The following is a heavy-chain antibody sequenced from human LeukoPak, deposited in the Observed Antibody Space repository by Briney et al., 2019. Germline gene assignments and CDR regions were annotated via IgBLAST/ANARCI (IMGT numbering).Heavy chain of an antibody. CDR1: GDSIKSGGYY. D-gene: IGHD3-22*01. J-gene: IGHJ1*01. CDR2: IYYSGST. Sequence: LSGTLSLTRTVSGDSIKSGGYYWIWIRHHPGKGLEWLGYIYYSGSTYYNPSLRSPVTLSLDTSKNQFSLKLNSVTAADTAVYYCACQANCYDSSGYFRPWGQGTLVTVSS. V-gene: IGHV4-31*01. CDR3: ACQANCYDSSGYFRP.